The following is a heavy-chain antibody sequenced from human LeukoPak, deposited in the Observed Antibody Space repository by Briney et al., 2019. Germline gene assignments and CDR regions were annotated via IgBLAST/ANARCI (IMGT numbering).Heavy chain of an antibody. D-gene: IGHD3-16*01. CDR2: IYYSGST. CDR3: ARLWGYFDY. J-gene: IGHJ4*02. V-gene: IGHV4-39*01. Sequence: PSETLSLTCTVSGGSISSSSYYWGWIRQPPGEGLEWIGSIYYSGSTYYNPSLKSRVTISVDTSKNQFSLKLSSVTAADTAVYYCARLWGYFDYWGQGTLVTVSS. CDR1: GGSISSSSYY.